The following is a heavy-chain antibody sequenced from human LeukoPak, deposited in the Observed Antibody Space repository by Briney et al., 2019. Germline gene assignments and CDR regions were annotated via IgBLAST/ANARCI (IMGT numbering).Heavy chain of an antibody. CDR3: ARRRQIVAAKADPSSGFDH. J-gene: IGHJ4*02. Sequence: SETLSLTCAVYGGSSSGYYWTWIRQPPGKGLEWIGEISHSERTNSNPSLKSRATMSLDTSKNQFPLKLTSVTAADTAVYYCARRRQIVAAKADPSSGFDHWGQGTLVTVSS. D-gene: IGHD2-15*01. CDR1: GGSSSGYY. CDR2: ISHSERT. V-gene: IGHV4-34*01.